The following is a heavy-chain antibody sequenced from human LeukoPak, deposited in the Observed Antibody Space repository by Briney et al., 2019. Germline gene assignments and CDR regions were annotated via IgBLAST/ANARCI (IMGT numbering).Heavy chain of an antibody. D-gene: IGHD4-23*01. Sequence: SETLSLTCGVDGGTFTASYWSWIRQSPGKGLEWIGEIHHAGDTNYNPSLKSRVTISLDISKAQFSLNLKSVTAADTAVYYCARVTGGGNVAYWYFDLWGRGTLVTVSS. J-gene: IGHJ2*01. CDR1: GGTFTASY. CDR2: IHHAGDT. V-gene: IGHV4-34*01. CDR3: ARVTGGGNVAYWYFDL.